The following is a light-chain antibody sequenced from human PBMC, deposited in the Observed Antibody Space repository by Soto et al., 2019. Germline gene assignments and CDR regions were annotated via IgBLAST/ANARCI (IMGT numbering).Light chain of an antibody. V-gene: IGKV3-11*01. J-gene: IGKJ5*01. CDR1: PSVTNY. Sequence: EIVLTQSPSALSWSPWERATLSCMASPSVTNYLAWYQQKPGQPPRLLIYGAFNRAAGIPARFSGSGSGTDFTLTISSLEPEDSAVYYCQQRNIWPPVTFGQGTRLEIK. CDR2: GAF. CDR3: QQRNIWPPVT.